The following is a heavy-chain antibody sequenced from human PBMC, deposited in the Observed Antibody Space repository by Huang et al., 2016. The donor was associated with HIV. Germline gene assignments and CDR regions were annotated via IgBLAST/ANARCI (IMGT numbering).Heavy chain of an antibody. CDR1: GYTFTSYG. D-gene: IGHD3-22*01. CDR2: ISASSGDT. Sequence: QIQLMQSGPELKQPGASVKVSCKASGYTFTSYGITWVRQAPGQGPEWMGWISASSGDTKNAQKFQGRVTLTTDTSTNIAYIELRSLRSDDTAKYYCARDPKYHRIGYYRQRRGIDIWGQGTMVSVSS. V-gene: IGHV1-18*01. CDR3: ARDPKYHRIGYYRQRRGIDI. J-gene: IGHJ3*02.